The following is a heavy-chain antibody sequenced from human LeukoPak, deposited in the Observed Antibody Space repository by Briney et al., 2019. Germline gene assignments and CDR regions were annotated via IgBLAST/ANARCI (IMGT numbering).Heavy chain of an antibody. Sequence: SETLSLTCAVSGVSISSDYWRWVRQPAGKGLEWVGRIYTSGSTNYNPSLKSRVTISVDTSKNQFSLKLSSVTAADTAVYYCARASRRDSSGSNWFDPWGQGTLVTVSS. CDR3: ARASRRDSSGSNWFDP. CDR1: GVSISSDY. CDR2: IYTSGST. V-gene: IGHV4-59*10. D-gene: IGHD3-22*01. J-gene: IGHJ5*02.